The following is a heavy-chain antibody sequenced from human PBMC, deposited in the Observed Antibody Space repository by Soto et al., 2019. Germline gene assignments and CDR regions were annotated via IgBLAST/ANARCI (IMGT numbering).Heavy chain of an antibody. J-gene: IGHJ4*02. CDR1: GYSFTTFW. D-gene: IGHD4-17*01. CDR3: ARPYGDPYYFDY. V-gene: IGHV5-51*01. Sequence: GESLKISCKGSGYSFTTFWIGWVRQMPGKGLEWMGIINPSDSDTRYSPSFQGQVTISADKSISTAYLQWSSLKASDTAMYYCARPYGDPYYFDYWGQGTLVTVSS. CDR2: INPSDSDT.